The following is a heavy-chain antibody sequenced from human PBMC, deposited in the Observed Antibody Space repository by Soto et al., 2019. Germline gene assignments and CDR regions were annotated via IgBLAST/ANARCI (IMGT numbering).Heavy chain of an antibody. Sequence: PGGSLRLSCAASGFTFSSYGMHWVRQAPGKGLEWVAVIWYDGSNKYYADSVKGRFTISRDNSKNTLYLQMNSLRAEDTAVYYCARDRGRITIFGVAQGYFDYWGQGTLVTVSS. CDR3: ARDRGRITIFGVAQGYFDY. J-gene: IGHJ4*02. V-gene: IGHV3-33*01. CDR2: IWYDGSNK. D-gene: IGHD3-3*01. CDR1: GFTFSSYG.